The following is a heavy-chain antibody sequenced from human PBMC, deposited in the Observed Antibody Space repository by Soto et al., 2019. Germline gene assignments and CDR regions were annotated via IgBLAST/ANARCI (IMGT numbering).Heavy chain of an antibody. CDR1: GFSLSNARMG. D-gene: IGHD1-26*01. Sequence: QVTLKESGPVLVKPTEHLTLTCTVSGFSLSNARMGVSWIRQPPGKALEWLAHIFSNDEKSYSTSLKSRLTISKDTSKSQVVLTMTNMDPVDTATYYCARIRVGATPYDALDIWGQGTMVTVSS. CDR2: IFSNDEK. CDR3: ARIRVGATPYDALDI. J-gene: IGHJ3*02. V-gene: IGHV2-26*01.